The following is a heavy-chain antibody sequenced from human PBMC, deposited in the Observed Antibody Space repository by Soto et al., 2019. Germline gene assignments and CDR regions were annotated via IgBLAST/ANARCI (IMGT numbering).Heavy chain of an antibody. CDR2: IYYNGST. CDR3: ARYRTSGSWSKFDY. CDR1: GLTISSASYY. V-gene: IGHV4-31*03. D-gene: IGHD6-13*01. Sequence: QVLLQESGPRLMKPSQTLSLTCTVSGLTISSASYYWSWIRHHPGKCLEWVGNIYYNGSTYYSPSLKSRVTVWVDTSKNQFSLRLTAVTAADTAVYYCARYRTSGSWSKFDYWGQGTLVAVSS. J-gene: IGHJ4*02.